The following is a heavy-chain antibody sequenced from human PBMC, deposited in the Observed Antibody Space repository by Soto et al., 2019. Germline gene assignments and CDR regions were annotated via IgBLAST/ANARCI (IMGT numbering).Heavy chain of an antibody. D-gene: IGHD7-27*01. CDR2: IYYSGST. J-gene: IGHJ6*02. CDR1: GGSISSSSYY. Sequence: SETLSLTCTVSGGSISSSSYYWGWIRQPPGKGLEWIGSIYYSGSTYYNPSLKSRVTISVDTSKNQFSLKLSSVTAADTAVYYRARLGKYGMDVWGQGTTVTVSS. CDR3: ARLGKYGMDV. V-gene: IGHV4-39*01.